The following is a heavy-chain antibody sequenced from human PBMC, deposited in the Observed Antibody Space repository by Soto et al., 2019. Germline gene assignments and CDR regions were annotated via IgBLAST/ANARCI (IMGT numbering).Heavy chain of an antibody. CDR3: VRHGRSIAVVPAGKPDAFDM. V-gene: IGHV3-23*01. D-gene: IGHD2-2*02. Sequence: EVQLLESGGGLVQPGGSLRLSCAVSGFTFSNYAMNWIRQAPGEGLEWVSSLSASGGNTFYADSVKGRFTISRDNSRNTLSLQMNSLRAEDTALYYCVRHGRSIAVVPAGKPDAFDMWGQGTLVTVSS. CDR1: GFTFSNYA. CDR2: LSASGGNT. J-gene: IGHJ3*02.